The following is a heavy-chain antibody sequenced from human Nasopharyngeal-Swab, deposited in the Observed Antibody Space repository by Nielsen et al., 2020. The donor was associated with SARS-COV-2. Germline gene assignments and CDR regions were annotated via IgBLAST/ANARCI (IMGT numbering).Heavy chain of an antibody. CDR2: IYHGDSDT. CDR3: ARTAIEGGYYRGGAFDI. J-gene: IGHJ3*02. Sequence: GESLKISCKGSGYRFISYWIGWVRQMPGKGLEWMGIIYHGDSDTRYSPSFQGQVNISADKSINTAYLQWSTLKASDTAMYYCARTAIEGGYYRGGAFDIWGQGTMVTVSS. V-gene: IGHV5-51*01. CDR1: GYRFISYW. D-gene: IGHD3-22*01.